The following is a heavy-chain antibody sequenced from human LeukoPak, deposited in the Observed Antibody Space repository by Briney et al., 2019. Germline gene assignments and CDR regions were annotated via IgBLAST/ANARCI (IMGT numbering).Heavy chain of an antibody. J-gene: IGHJ3*02. CDR1: GFTFSYYG. D-gene: IGHD6-19*01. CDR3: AKQCGGSDWFDAFDI. V-gene: IGHV3-30*18. Sequence: PGRSLRLSCAASGFTFSYYGLHWVRQGPGKGLGWVAVISYDGSNKYYADSVKGRFTISRDNSKNTLYLQMNSLRAEDTAVYYCAKQCGGSDWFDAFDIWGQGTMVTVSS. CDR2: ISYDGSNK.